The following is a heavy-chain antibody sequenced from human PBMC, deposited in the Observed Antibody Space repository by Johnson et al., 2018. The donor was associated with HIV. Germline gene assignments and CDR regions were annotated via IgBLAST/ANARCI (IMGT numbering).Heavy chain of an antibody. CDR3: ARDGRDLVTRGSFDV. CDR1: GFTFSSYV. J-gene: IGHJ3*01. CDR2: ISGSGGST. V-gene: IGHV3-23*04. Sequence: VQLVESGGGLVQPGGSLRLSCAVSGFTFSSYVMTWVRQAPGKGLAWVSAISGSGGSTYYADSVEGRFTISRDSFKNMVYLQMNSLRPEDTAVYYCARDGRDLVTRGSFDVWGQGTVVTVSS. D-gene: IGHD3-9*01.